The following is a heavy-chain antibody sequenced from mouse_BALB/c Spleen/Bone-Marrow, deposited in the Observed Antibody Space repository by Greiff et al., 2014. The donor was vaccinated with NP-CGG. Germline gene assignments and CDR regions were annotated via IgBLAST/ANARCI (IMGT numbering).Heavy chain of an antibody. Sequence: QVQLKESGPELVKPGALVKISCKASGYAFTSYDINWVKQRPGQGLEWIGWIYPGDGSTKYNEKFKGKATLTADKSSSTAYMQVSSLTSENSAVYFCAMTARGGFAYWGQGTLVTVSA. CDR2: IYPGDGST. V-gene: IGHV1S56*01. D-gene: IGHD3-2*01. CDR3: AMTARGGFAY. CDR1: GYAFTSYD. J-gene: IGHJ3*01.